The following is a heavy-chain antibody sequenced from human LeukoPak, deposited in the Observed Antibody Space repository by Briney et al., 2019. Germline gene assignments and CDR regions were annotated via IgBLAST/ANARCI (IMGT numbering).Heavy chain of an antibody. D-gene: IGHD3-10*01. Sequence: GGPLRLSCSPSGFTFCCYSMHWVRQAPGKGLEWVSSISSSSSYIYYADSVKARFTISRDNAKNSVYLQMNSLRPEDTDVYYCAIQGAYYCGSGSYWGFDYWGQGTLVTVSS. J-gene: IGHJ4*02. CDR3: AIQGAYYCGSGSYWGFDY. V-gene: IGHV3-21*01. CDR1: GFTFCCYS. CDR2: ISSSSSYI.